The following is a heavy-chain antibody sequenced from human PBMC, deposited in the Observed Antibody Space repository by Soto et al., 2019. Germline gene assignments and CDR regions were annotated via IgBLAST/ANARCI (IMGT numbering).Heavy chain of an antibody. Sequence: ASVKVSCKASGYTFTSYGISWVRQAPGQGLEWMGWISAYNGNTNYAQKLQGRVTMTTDTSTSTAYMELRSLRSDDTAVYYCARTRYCSGGSCRAVFDYWGQGTPVTVSS. V-gene: IGHV1-18*01. CDR2: ISAYNGNT. CDR3: ARTRYCSGGSCRAVFDY. D-gene: IGHD2-15*01. CDR1: GYTFTSYG. J-gene: IGHJ4*02.